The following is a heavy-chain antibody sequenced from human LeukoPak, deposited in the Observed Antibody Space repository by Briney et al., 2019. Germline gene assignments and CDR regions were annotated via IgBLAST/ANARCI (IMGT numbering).Heavy chain of an antibody. CDR2: ITPVFGTS. CDR1: GGTFSRYA. D-gene: IGHD3-10*01. V-gene: IGHV1-69*13. J-gene: IGHJ3*02. CDR3: AREGRGSGTYYKDAFDI. Sequence: SVKVSCKASGGTFSRYAITWVRQAPGQGLEWMGGITPVFGTSNYAQKFQGRVTITADESTSTAYMDLSSLRSEDTAVYYCAREGRGSGTYYKDAFDIWGQGTMVTVSS.